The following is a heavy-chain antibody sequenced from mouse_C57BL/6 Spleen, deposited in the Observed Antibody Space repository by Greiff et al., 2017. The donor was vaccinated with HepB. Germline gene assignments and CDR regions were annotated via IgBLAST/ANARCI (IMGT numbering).Heavy chain of an antibody. CDR3: ARSSPRTTVVATNY. CDR1: GYTFTSYW. D-gene: IGHD1-1*01. CDR2: IYPGSGST. Sequence: QVQLQQPGAELVKPGASVKMSCKASGYTFTSYWITWVKQRPGQGLEWIGDIYPGSGSTNYNEKFKSKATLTVDTSSSTAYMQLSSLTSEDSAVYYCARSSPRTTVVATNYGGQGTTLTVSS. J-gene: IGHJ2*01. V-gene: IGHV1-55*01.